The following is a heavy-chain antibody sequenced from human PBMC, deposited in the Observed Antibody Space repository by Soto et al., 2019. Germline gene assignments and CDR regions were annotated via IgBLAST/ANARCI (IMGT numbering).Heavy chain of an antibody. CDR1: GGTFSSDG. J-gene: IGHJ4*02. CDR3: ASERSAQYFDF. V-gene: IGHV1-69*06. CDR2: IIPTFGTP. Sequence: QVQLVQSGTVVQRRGSSVKVSCQASGGTFSSDGMAWVRQAPGQGLEWMGGIIPTFGTPTYAPKFQGRVTITADKSTNTAYMELSSQRSEDTGVYYCASERSAQYFDFLGQGTLITVSS. D-gene: IGHD1-26*01.